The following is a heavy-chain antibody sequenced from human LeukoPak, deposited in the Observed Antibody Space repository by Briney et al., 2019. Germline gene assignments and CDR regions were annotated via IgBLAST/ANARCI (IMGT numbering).Heavy chain of an antibody. Sequence: PGGSLKLSCAVSGFTFDDYGMSWVRQAPGKGLEWVSGINWNGGSIGYADSVKGRFTISRDNVKNSLYLQMNSLRAEDTALYYCARGRSTFDYWGQGTLVTVSS. CDR2: INWNGGSI. V-gene: IGHV3-20*04. CDR1: GFTFDDYG. CDR3: ARGRSTFDY. D-gene: IGHD2-2*01. J-gene: IGHJ4*02.